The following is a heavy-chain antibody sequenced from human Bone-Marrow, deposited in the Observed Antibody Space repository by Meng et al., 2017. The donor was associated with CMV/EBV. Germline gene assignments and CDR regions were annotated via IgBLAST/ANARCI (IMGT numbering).Heavy chain of an antibody. CDR3: ARAVGSGSYGWFDP. J-gene: IGHJ5*02. V-gene: IGHV1-18*01. CDR2: ISAYNGNT. Sequence: QFQLVQSGPGVLKPGASVNVPCKASGYSFTSYGISWVRQAPGQGLEWMGWISAYNGNTNYAQKLQGRVTMTTDTSTSTAYMELRSLRSDDTAVYYCARAVGSGSYGWFDPWGQGTLVTVSS. CDR1: GYSFTSYG. D-gene: IGHD3-10*01.